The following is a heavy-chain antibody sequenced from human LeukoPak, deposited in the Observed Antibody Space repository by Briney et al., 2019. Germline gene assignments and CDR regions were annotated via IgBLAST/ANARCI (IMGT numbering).Heavy chain of an antibody. CDR2: IYTSGST. Sequence: SETLSLTCTVSGGSISSGSYYWSWIRQPAGKGLEWIGRIYTSGSTNYNPSLKSRVTISVDTSKNQFSLKLSSVTAADTAVYYCAREGSGRICSGGSCYKSWGQGTLVTVSS. CDR3: AREGSGRICSGGSCYKS. D-gene: IGHD2-15*01. CDR1: GGSISSGSYY. V-gene: IGHV4-61*02. J-gene: IGHJ4*02.